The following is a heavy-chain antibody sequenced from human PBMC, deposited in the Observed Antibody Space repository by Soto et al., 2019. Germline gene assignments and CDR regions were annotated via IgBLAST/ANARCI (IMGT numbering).Heavy chain of an antibody. D-gene: IGHD1-26*01. CDR3: ARSITTTRYYYGMDV. CDR2: INPSVGST. Sequence: ASVKVSCKASGYTFTTYYMHWVRQAPGQGLEWMGIINPSVGSTSYAQKFQGRVSMTRDTSTSTFYMDLNSLRSEDTAVYYCARSITTTRYYYGMDVWGQGTTVTVS. CDR1: GYTFTTYY. V-gene: IGHV1-46*01. J-gene: IGHJ6*02.